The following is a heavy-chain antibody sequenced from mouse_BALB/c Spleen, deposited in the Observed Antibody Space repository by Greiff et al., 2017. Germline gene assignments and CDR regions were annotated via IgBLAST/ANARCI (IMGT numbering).Heavy chain of an antibody. CDR1: GYTFTSYY. CDR3: TRPIYYDYDVAWFAY. V-gene: IGHV1S81*02. J-gene: IGHJ3*01. CDR2: INPSNGGT. D-gene: IGHD2-4*01. Sequence: QVQLKQSGAELVKPGASVKLSCKASGYTFTSYYMYWVKQRPGQGLEWIGEINPSNGGTNFNEKFKSKATLTVDKSSSTAYMQLSSLTSEDSAVYYCTRPIYYDYDVAWFAYWGQGTLVTVSA.